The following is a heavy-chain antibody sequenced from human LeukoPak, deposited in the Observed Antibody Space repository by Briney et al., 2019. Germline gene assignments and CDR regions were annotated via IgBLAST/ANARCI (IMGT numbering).Heavy chain of an antibody. D-gene: IGHD3-3*01. CDR1: GYSISSGYY. V-gene: IGHV4-38-2*02. CDR3: ARVKYYDFWSGTGTPDYYYYYYMDV. Sequence: PSETLSLTCTVSGYSISSGYYWGWIRQPPGKGLEWIGSIYHSGSTYYNPSLKSRVTISVDTSKNQFSLKLSSVTAADTAVYYCARVKYYDFWSGTGTPDYYYYYYMDVWGKGTTVTVSS. J-gene: IGHJ6*03. CDR2: IYHSGST.